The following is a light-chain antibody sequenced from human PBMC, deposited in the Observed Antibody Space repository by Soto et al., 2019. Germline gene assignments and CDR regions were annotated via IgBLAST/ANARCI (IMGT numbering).Light chain of an antibody. V-gene: IGKV3-20*01. CDR3: QVYGTSAPRT. CDR1: QNIRGNE. J-gene: IGKJ1*01. Sequence: EVVVTQSPGTLSLSPGERATLSCRASQNIRGNELAWYQQKPGQAPRLLIYRGSSRDTGIPDRFSGRGSGTDFSLLISRLEPEDFAVYYCQVYGTSAPRTFGPGTKVELK. CDR2: RGS.